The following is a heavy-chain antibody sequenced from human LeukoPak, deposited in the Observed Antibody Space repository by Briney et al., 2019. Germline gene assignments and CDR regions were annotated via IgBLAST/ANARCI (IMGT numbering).Heavy chain of an antibody. CDR3: ARDLLPFYYGSGSYPPDY. V-gene: IGHV1-2*02. D-gene: IGHD3-10*01. Sequence: ASVKVSCKASGYTFIGYYMHWVRQAPGQGLEWMGWINPNSGGTNYAQKFQGRVTMTRDTSISTAYMELSSLRSDDTAVYYCARDLLPFYYGSGSYPPDYWGQGTLVTVSS. CDR2: INPNSGGT. J-gene: IGHJ4*02. CDR1: GYTFIGYY.